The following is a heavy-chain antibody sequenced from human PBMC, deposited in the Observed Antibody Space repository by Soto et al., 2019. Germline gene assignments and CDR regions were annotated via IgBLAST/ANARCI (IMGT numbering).Heavy chain of an antibody. CDR1: GFTVSSNY. J-gene: IGHJ1*01. D-gene: IGHD6-6*01. Sequence: GGSLRLSCAASGFTVSSNYMSWVRQAPGKGLEWVSVIYSGGSTYYADSVKGRFTISRDNSKNTLYLQMNSLRAEDTAVYYCARSIAAREYFQHWGQGTLVTVSS. CDR2: IYSGGST. V-gene: IGHV3-53*01. CDR3: ARSIAAREYFQH.